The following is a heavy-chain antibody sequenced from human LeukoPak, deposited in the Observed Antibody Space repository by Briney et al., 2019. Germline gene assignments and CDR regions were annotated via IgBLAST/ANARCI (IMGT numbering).Heavy chain of an antibody. V-gene: IGHV4-39*01. CDR1: GGSISSYY. CDR2: IYYSGST. CDR3: IYYYGSGFPYDAFDI. J-gene: IGHJ3*02. Sequence: SETLSLTCTVSGGSISSYYWGWIRHPPGKGLEWIGRIYYSGSTYYNPSLKSRVTISVDTSKNQFSLKLSSVTAADTAVYYCIYYYGSGFPYDAFDIWGQGTMVTVSS. D-gene: IGHD3-10*01.